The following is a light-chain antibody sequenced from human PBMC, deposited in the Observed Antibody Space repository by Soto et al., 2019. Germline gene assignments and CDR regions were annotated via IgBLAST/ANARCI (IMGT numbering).Light chain of an antibody. V-gene: IGLV2-11*01. CDR2: DVT. J-gene: IGLJ3*02. CDR1: SSDFGDAKY. CDR3: CSYVDTDTVL. Sequence: QSALTQPRSVSGSPGRSVTISCTGTSSDFGDAKYVSWYQQHPGQAPKLVIYDVTKRPSGVPDRYSGSKSGNTASLTISGLQAEDEADYYCCSYVDTDTVLFGGGTKLTFL.